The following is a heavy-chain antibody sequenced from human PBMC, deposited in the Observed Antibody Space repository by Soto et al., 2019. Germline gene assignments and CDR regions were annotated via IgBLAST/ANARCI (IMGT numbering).Heavy chain of an antibody. Sequence: QLQLQESGSGLVKPSQTLSLTCAVSGGSISSGGYSWSWIRQPPGKGLEWIGYIYYSGSTYYNPTLNSRVTISVDRSKLQLSLQLTSVTAVDTAVYYCATQVTTVTIVDYWGQGTLVTVSS. J-gene: IGHJ4*02. CDR1: GGSISSGGYS. CDR2: IYYSGST. CDR3: ATQVTTVTIVDY. V-gene: IGHV4-30-2*01. D-gene: IGHD4-17*01.